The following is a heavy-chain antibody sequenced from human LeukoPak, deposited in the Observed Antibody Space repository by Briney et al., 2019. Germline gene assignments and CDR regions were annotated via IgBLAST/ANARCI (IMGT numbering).Heavy chain of an antibody. D-gene: IGHD1-26*01. CDR3: ARDHSGNYYYGMDV. V-gene: IGHV3-21*01. J-gene: IGHJ6*02. CDR1: GFTFSSYS. CDR2: ISSSSSYI. Sequence: GGSLRLSCAASGFTFSSYSMNWVRQAPGKGLEWVSSISSSSSYIYYADSVKGRFTISRDNAKNSLYLQMNSLSAEDTAVYYCARDHSGNYYYGMDVWGQGTTVTVSS.